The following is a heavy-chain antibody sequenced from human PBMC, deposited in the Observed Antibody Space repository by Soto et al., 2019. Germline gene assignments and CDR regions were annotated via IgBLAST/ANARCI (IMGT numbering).Heavy chain of an antibody. Sequence: PGGSLRLSCAASGFTFSSYWMSWVRQAPGKGLEWVANIKQDGSEKYYVDSVKGRFTISRDNAKNSLYLQMNSLRAEDTAVYYCARVVHEHYYYYYGMDVWGQGTTVTVSS. V-gene: IGHV3-7*01. CDR2: IKQDGSEK. CDR3: ARVVHEHYYYYYGMDV. J-gene: IGHJ6*02. CDR1: GFTFSSYW.